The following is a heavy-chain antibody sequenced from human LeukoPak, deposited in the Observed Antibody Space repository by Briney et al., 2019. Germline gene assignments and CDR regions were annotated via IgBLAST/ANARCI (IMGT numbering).Heavy chain of an antibody. CDR1: GDSVSSDSAA. J-gene: IGHJ5*02. V-gene: IGHV6-1*01. CDR3: ARDRCSGGSCSSAT. Sequence: SQTLSLTCAISGDSVSSDSAAWNWIRQSPSRSLERLGRTYYRSKWYNEYAVSMESRININPDTSKNQFSLQLNSVTPEDTAVYYCARDRCSGGSCSSATWGQGTLVTVSS. CDR2: TYYRSKWYN. D-gene: IGHD2-15*01.